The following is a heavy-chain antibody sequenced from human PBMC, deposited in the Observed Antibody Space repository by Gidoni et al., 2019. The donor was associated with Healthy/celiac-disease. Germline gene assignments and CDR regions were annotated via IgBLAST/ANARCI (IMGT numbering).Heavy chain of an antibody. Sequence: EVLRVEAGGGLVTPGGSLRRPCAASGFHFCSYGMNGVRQAPGKGLEWVSSISISISYVYYADSVKGRFTISRDNAKNSLYLQMNSLRAEDTAVYYCARESSSGKSFYFDYWGQGTLVTVSS. D-gene: IGHD6-6*01. V-gene: IGHV3-21*01. CDR2: ISISISYV. CDR3: ARESSSGKSFYFDY. CDR1: GFHFCSYG. J-gene: IGHJ4*02.